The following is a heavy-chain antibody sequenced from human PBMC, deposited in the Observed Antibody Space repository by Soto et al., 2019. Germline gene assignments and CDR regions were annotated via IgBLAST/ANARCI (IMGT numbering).Heavy chain of an antibody. CDR1: GFSVSYNY. D-gene: IGHD6-25*01. Sequence: GGSLRLSCAVSGFSVSYNYMSWDRQAPGKGLEWVSVIYRGDATHYADSVKGRFTISRDNSKNTVYLQMNSLRAEDTAVYYCARDRSDSSRADSFDIWGQGTMVTVSS. V-gene: IGHV3-53*01. CDR3: ARDRSDSSRADSFDI. J-gene: IGHJ3*02. CDR2: IYRGDAT.